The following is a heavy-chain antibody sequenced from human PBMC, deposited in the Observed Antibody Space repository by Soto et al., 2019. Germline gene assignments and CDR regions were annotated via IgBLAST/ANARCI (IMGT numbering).Heavy chain of an antibody. CDR3: ATPYYYGSETTSYYYGMDV. V-gene: IGHV1-24*01. CDR2: FDPEDGET. J-gene: IGHJ6*02. D-gene: IGHD3-10*01. CDR1: GYTLTELS. Sequence: ASVKVSCKVSGYTLTELSMHWVRQAPGKGLEWMGGFDPEDGETIYAQKFQGRVTMTEDTSTDTAYMELSSLRSEDTAVYYCATPYYYGSETTSYYYGMDVWDQGTTVTVSS.